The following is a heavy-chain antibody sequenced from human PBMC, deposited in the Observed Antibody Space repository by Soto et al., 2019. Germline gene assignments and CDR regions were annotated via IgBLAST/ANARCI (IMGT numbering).Heavy chain of an antibody. CDR1: GFTFSTYA. V-gene: IGHV3-23*01. CDR2: ILVDGRT. D-gene: IGHD2-8*02. CDR3: AKATATGGGAFDI. Sequence: GGSLSLSCTASGFTFSTYAMSWFRQAPGKWLEWVSTILVDGRTFYVDSVKGRFTISRDSSQNTVYLQMNSLTVGDTALYYCAKATATGGGAFDICGQGTMVTVSS. J-gene: IGHJ3*02.